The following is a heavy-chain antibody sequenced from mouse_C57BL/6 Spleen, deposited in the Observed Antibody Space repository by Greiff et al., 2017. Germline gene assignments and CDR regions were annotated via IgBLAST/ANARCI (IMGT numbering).Heavy chain of an antibody. CDR2: INPSDSDT. J-gene: IGHJ2*01. V-gene: IGHV1-74*01. D-gene: IGHD2-4*01. CDR3: AIDYGFDD. CDR1: GYTFTSYW. Sequence: VQLQQPGAELVKPGASVKVSCKASGYTFTSYWMHWVKQRPGQGLEWIGQINPSDSDTNYNQKFKGKATLTVDKSSSTAYMQLSRRTSEDSAVYYCAIDYGFDDWGQGTTLTVSS.